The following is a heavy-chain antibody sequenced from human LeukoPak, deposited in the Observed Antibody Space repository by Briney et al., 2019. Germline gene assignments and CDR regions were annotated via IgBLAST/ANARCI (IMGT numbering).Heavy chain of an antibody. J-gene: IGHJ4*02. D-gene: IGHD3-10*01. Sequence: SGPTLVNPTQTLTLTCTFSGFSLSTSGVGVGWILQPPGKALEWLALIYWDDDKRYSPSLKSRVTITKDTSKNQVVLTMTDMDPVDTATYYCAHLYGSGPLNYWGQGTLVTVSS. CDR1: GFSLSTSGVG. CDR3: AHLYGSGPLNY. CDR2: IYWDDDK. V-gene: IGHV2-5*02.